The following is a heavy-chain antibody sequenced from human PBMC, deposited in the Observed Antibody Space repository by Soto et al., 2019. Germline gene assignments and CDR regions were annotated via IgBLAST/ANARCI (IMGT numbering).Heavy chain of an antibody. Sequence: SETLSLTCTVSGGSISGYYWSWIRQPPGKGLEWIGYIYYSGSTNYNPSLKSRVTISVDTSKNQFSLKLSSVTAADTAVYYCARGEQLVPSPIYYFDYWGQGTLVTVSS. V-gene: IGHV4-59*01. D-gene: IGHD6-6*01. CDR3: ARGEQLVPSPIYYFDY. CDR2: IYYSGST. J-gene: IGHJ4*02. CDR1: GGSISGYY.